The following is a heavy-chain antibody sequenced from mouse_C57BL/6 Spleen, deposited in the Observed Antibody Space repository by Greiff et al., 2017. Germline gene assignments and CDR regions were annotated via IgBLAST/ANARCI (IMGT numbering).Heavy chain of an antibody. CDR2: IRSKSSNYAT. Sequence: EVQLVESGGGLVQPKGSLKLSCAASGFTFNTYAMHWVRQAPGKGLEWVARIRSKSSNYATYYADSVKDRFTISRDDSQSMLYLQMNNRKTEDTAMYYCVRDTFYGSSYDAMDYWGQGTSVTVSS. CDR3: VRDTFYGSSYDAMDY. D-gene: IGHD1-1*01. V-gene: IGHV10-3*01. CDR1: GFTFNTYA. J-gene: IGHJ4*01.